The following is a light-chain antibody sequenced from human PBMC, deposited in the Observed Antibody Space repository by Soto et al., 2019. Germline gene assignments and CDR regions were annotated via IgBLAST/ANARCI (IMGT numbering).Light chain of an antibody. Sequence: IHMTQSPSTLSGSVLDRVTITFRASQNVTTWLAWYQHKPGKAPKLLLYDVSNLESGVPSRFSGSGSGTEFTLTISSLQSDDFATYFCQQYDSYRTFGQGTKVDI. CDR3: QQYDSYRT. CDR1: QNVTTW. V-gene: IGKV1-5*01. J-gene: IGKJ1*01. CDR2: DVS.